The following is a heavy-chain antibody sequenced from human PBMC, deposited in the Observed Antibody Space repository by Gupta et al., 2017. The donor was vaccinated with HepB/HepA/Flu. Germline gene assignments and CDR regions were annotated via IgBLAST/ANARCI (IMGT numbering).Heavy chain of an antibody. CDR3: VKDKGSGAFDS. D-gene: IGHD1-26*01. CDR1: GYTFTAYY. Sequence: QVQLVQSGAEMKKPGASVKVSCKAFGYTFTAYYLHWVRQAPGQGLEWMGWINPNSGGTNYAEKFQGRVTMTRDTSISTAYMEMSRLRSDDTAVYYCVKDKGSGAFDSWGQGTLVIVSS. CDR2: INPNSGGT. V-gene: IGHV1-2*02. J-gene: IGHJ4*02.